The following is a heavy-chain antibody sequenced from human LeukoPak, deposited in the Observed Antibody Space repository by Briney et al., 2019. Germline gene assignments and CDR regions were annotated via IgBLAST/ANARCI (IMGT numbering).Heavy chain of an antibody. J-gene: IGHJ6*03. Sequence: SETLSLTCAVYGGSFSGYYWSWIRQPPGKGLEWIGEINHSGSTNYNPSLKSRVTISVDTSKNQFSLKLNSVTAADTAVYYCAKSSGSYSSYYYYMDVWGKGTTVTVSS. CDR3: AKSSGSYSSYYYYMDV. D-gene: IGHD1-26*01. V-gene: IGHV4-34*01. CDR1: GGSFSGYY. CDR2: INHSGST.